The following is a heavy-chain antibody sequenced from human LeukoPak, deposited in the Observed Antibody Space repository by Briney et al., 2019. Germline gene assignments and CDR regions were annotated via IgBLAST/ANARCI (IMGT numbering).Heavy chain of an antibody. CDR1: GYTFTSYG. Sequence: ASVKVSCKASGYTFTSYGISWVRQAPGQGLEWMGWISAYNGNTNYAQKLQGRVTMTTDTSTSTAYMELRSLRSDDTAVYYCARDWGWIVVVPAAILVARPFDYWSQGTLVTVSS. CDR3: ARDWGWIVVVPAAILVARPFDY. CDR2: ISAYNGNT. V-gene: IGHV1-18*01. J-gene: IGHJ4*02. D-gene: IGHD2-2*01.